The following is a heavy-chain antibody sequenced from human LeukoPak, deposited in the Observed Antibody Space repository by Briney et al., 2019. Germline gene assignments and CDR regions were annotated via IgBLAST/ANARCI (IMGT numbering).Heavy chain of an antibody. Sequence: SSETLSLTCAVYGGSLSGYFWSWIRQPPGKGLEWIGEIHHTGATNYKPSLKSRVSISLDMSKNQLSLEMRSVTAADTAVYYCARGRLDYYYMDVWGRRTTVTVSS. J-gene: IGHJ6*03. CDR1: GGSLSGYF. CDR3: ARGRLDYYYMDV. CDR2: IHHTGAT. D-gene: IGHD3-9*01. V-gene: IGHV4-34*01.